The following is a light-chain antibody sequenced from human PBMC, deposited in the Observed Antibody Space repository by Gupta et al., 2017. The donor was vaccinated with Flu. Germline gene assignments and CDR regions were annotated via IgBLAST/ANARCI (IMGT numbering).Light chain of an antibody. CDR3: QQASSSPRT. V-gene: IGKV1-12*01. CDR2: AAS. Sequence: GDRVTITCRASQDVSNWLAWYQQKPGEAPKLLIYAASSLQRGVPSRFSGRGSGTDFTLTISSLQSEDFATYYCQQASSSPRTFGQGTRVEIK. J-gene: IGKJ1*01. CDR1: QDVSNW.